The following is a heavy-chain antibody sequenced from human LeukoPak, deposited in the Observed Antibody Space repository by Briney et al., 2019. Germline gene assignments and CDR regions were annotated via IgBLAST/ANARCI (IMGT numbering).Heavy chain of an antibody. CDR3: ARGVPEYYDFWSGYFYNFDY. D-gene: IGHD3-3*01. CDR2: IYYSGST. V-gene: IGHV4-59*01. CDR1: GGSISSYY. J-gene: IGHJ4*02. Sequence: SETLSLTCTVSGGSISSYYWSWIRQPPGKGLEWIGYIYYSGSTNYNPSLKSRVTISVDTSKNQFSLKLTSVTAADTAVYYCARGVPEYYDFWSGYFYNFDYWGQGTLVTVSS.